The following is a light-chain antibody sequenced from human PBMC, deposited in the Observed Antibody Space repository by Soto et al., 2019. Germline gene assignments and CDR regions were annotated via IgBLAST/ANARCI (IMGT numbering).Light chain of an antibody. J-gene: IGKJ1*01. CDR1: LAISNY. CDR3: QRYNTVPWT. Sequence: DIQMTQSPSSLSAFVGDRVTITCRVSLAISNYLAWYQQKPGKAPNLLIYGASTLQSGVPSRFAGSGSGTEFSLTITSLQPEDVATYYCQRYNTVPWTFGQGTKVEIK. V-gene: IGKV1-27*01. CDR2: GAS.